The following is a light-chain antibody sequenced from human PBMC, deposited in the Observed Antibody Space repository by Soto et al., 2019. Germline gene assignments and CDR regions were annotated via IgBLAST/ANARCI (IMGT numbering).Light chain of an antibody. V-gene: IGKV3-20*01. CDR2: GVF. CDR1: QSVRSNY. CDR3: QLYDGSPRT. J-gene: IGKJ2*01. Sequence: ETVLTQSPGTVSLSPGERATLSCTTSQSVRSNYLAWYQQKPGQAPRLLIYGVFSRATGIPDRFSGSVSGTDFTLTISGLEPEDSAFYYCQLYDGSPRTFGQGTKLEI.